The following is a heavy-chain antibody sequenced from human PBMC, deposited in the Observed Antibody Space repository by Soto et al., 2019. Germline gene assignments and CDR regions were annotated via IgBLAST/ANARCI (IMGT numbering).Heavy chain of an antibody. D-gene: IGHD3-22*01. V-gene: IGHV3-23*01. CDR2: ISGSGGST. J-gene: IGHJ4*02. CDR3: ANSYYYDSSGYYPFEY. CDR1: GFTFSSYA. Sequence: GGSLRLSCAASGFTFSSYAMSWVRQAPGKGLEWVSAISGSGGSTYYADSVKGRFTISRDNSKNTVYLQMDSLRVEDTAVYYCANSYYYDSSGYYPFEYWGQGALVTVSS.